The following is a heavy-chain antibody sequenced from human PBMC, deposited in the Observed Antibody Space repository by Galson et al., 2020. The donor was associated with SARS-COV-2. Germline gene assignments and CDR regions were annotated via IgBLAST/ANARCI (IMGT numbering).Heavy chain of an antibody. CDR2: IIPIFGTA. Sequence: SVKVSCKASGGTFSSYAISWVRQAPGQGLEWMGGIIPIFGTANYAQKFQGRVTITADESTNTAYMELSSLRSEDTAVYYCARGGRGYYDSSGYEVYYYGMDVWGQGTTVTVSS. J-gene: IGHJ6*02. D-gene: IGHD3-22*01. CDR1: GGTFSSYA. V-gene: IGHV1-69*13. CDR3: ARGGRGYYDSSGYEVYYYGMDV.